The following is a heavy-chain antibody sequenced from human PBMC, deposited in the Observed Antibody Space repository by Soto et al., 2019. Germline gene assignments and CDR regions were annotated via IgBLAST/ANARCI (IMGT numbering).Heavy chain of an antibody. V-gene: IGHV3-30*18. J-gene: IGHJ4*02. D-gene: IGHD4-17*01. CDR1: GFKFGSYG. CDR2: ISFDGSNK. Sequence: QVQLVESGGGVVQPGRSLRLSCAASGFKFGSYGMHWVRQAPGKGLEWVALISFDGSNKHYGDSVKGRFAISRDTSKNTLYLQMNSLRAEDTAFYYCAKDHEWDTTLTPGLLDHWGQGTLVIVSP. CDR3: AKDHEWDTTLTPGLLDH.